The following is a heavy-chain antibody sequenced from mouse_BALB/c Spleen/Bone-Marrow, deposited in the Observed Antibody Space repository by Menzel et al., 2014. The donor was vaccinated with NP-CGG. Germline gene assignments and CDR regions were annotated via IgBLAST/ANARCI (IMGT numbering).Heavy chain of an antibody. CDR1: GDSITSGY. CDR2: ISYSGST. J-gene: IGHJ2*01. CDR3: ARYKGYYDHDGDYFDY. D-gene: IGHD2-4*01. V-gene: IGHV3-8*02. Sequence: EVQLVESGPSLVKPSQTLSLPCSVTGDSITSGYRNWIRKFPGNKLEYMGYISYSGSTYHNPSLKSRISITRDTSKNQYYLQLNSVTIEDTATYYCARYKGYYDHDGDYFDYWGQGTTLTVSS.